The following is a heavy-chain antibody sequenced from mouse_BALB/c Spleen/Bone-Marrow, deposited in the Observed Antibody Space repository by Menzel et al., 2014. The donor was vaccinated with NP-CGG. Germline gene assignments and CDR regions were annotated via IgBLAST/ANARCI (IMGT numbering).Heavy chain of an antibody. Sequence: VKLMESGAELVRPGTSVKVSCKAFGYAFTNYWIEWVKQRPGQGLEWIGVINPGSGGVNYNEKFKGKATLTADKSSSNAYIHLSSLLTDDTSVNFCTREITHYTLDYWGQGTSVPVSS. J-gene: IGHJ4*01. CDR3: TREITHYTLDY. D-gene: IGHD2-4*01. CDR2: INPGSGGV. V-gene: IGHV1-54*01. CDR1: GYAFTNYW.